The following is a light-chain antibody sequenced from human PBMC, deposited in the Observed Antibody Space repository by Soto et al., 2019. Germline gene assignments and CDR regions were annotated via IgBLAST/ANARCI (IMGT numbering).Light chain of an antibody. J-gene: IGKJ1*01. V-gene: IGKV1-5*03. CDR1: QSIINY. CDR2: KAS. CDR3: QQYPSFSRT. Sequence: DIQMTQSPSTLSASVGDRVTITCRASQSIINYLSWYHQKPVKAPKLLIYKASNLDSGVPSRFSGSGSGTEFTISTSSLQPRHFATYHCQQYPSFSRTLGQGTKVDIK.